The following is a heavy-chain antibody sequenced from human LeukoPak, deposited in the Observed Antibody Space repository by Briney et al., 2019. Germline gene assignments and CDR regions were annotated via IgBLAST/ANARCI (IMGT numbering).Heavy chain of an antibody. Sequence: PGGSLRLSCAASGFTFSGSAMHWVRQASGKGLEWVGRIRSKANSYATAYAASVKGRFTISRDDSKNTAYLQMNSLKTEDTAVYYCAKFPCSSTSCYTGRYFDYWGQGTLVTVSS. CDR3: AKFPCSSTSCYTGRYFDY. CDR1: GFTFSGSA. J-gene: IGHJ4*02. D-gene: IGHD2-2*02. CDR2: IRSKANSYAT. V-gene: IGHV3-73*01.